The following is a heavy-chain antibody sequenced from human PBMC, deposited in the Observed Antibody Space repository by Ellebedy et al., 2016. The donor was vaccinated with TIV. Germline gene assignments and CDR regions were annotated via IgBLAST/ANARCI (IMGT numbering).Heavy chain of an antibody. J-gene: IGHJ5*02. CDR3: ARDHIPVVVPAAIAFDP. V-gene: IGHV3-9*01. Sequence: SLKISCAASGFTFDDYGMHWVRQAPGKGLEWVSGISWNSGKIGYADSVKGRFTISRDNAKNSLYLQMNSLRVEDTAVYYCARDHIPVVVPAAIAFDPWGQGTLVTVSS. D-gene: IGHD2-2*02. CDR1: GFTFDDYG. CDR2: ISWNSGKI.